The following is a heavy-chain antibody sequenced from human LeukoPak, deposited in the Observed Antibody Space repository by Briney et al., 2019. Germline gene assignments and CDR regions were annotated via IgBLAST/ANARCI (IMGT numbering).Heavy chain of an antibody. CDR3: ARATGTWGHNGFDI. V-gene: IGHV1-18*01. CDR1: GYTFMSHG. J-gene: IGHJ3*02. CDR2: ISGSSSNT. Sequence: ASVKVSCKAYGYTFMSHGISWVRQAPGQGLEWMGWISGSSSNTNYAQRLQGRVTMTTDTSTTTAYMELRSLRSDDTAVYYCARATGTWGHNGFDIWGQGTMVTVSS. D-gene: IGHD3-16*01.